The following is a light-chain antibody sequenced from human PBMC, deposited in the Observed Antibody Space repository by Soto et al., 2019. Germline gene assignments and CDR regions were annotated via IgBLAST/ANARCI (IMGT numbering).Light chain of an antibody. CDR3: QQNYSPPPIT. Sequence: DIQMTQSPYSLSASVGHIITINCRASQSIANYLNWYQQKPGKAPKLLIYAASTLQSGVPSKFSGSGFGTDFTLTISSLQTEDFATYYCQQNYSPPPITFGQGTRLEIK. V-gene: IGKV1-39*01. CDR1: QSIANY. J-gene: IGKJ5*01. CDR2: AAS.